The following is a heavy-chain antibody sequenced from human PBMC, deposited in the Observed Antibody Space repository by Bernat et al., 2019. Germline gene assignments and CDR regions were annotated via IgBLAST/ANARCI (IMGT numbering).Heavy chain of an antibody. CDR3: AKVRGSVWGSYRYTYFDY. Sequence: QVQLVESGGGVVQPGRSLRLSCAASGFTFSTYGMHWVRQAPGKGLEWVAVISYDGSNKYYADSVKGRFTISRDNSKNTLYLQMNSLRAEDTAVYYCAKVRGSVWGSYRYTYFDYWGQGTLVTVSS. D-gene: IGHD3-16*02. J-gene: IGHJ4*02. CDR1: GFTFSTYG. V-gene: IGHV3-30*18. CDR2: ISYDGSNK.